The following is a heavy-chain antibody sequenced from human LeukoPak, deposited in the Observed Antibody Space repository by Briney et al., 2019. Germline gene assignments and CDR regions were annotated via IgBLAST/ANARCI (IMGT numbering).Heavy chain of an antibody. Sequence: PGGSLRLSCAASGFTVSSNYMSWVRQAPGKGLEWVSVIYSGGGTYYADSVKGRFSISTHNSKNTLYLQMNSLRAEDTAVYYCARGTLYSPEDYWGQGTLVTVSS. D-gene: IGHD2-8*01. J-gene: IGHJ4*02. CDR2: IYSGGGT. V-gene: IGHV3-53*04. CDR1: GFTVSSNY. CDR3: ARGTLYSPEDY.